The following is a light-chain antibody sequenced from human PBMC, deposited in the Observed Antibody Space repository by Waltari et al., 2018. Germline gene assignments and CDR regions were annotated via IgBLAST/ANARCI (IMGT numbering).Light chain of an antibody. J-gene: IGLJ2*01. CDR3: SSYGGSNNVL. Sequence: QSALTQPPSASGSPGQSVTIPCPGPSRDVGGIDYVPWYQLHPGKAPKLLIYEVAKRPSGVPDRFSGSKSANTASLTVSDLQPEDEADYYCSSYGGSNNVLFGGGTKLTVL. CDR1: SRDVGGIDY. CDR2: EVA. V-gene: IGLV2-8*01.